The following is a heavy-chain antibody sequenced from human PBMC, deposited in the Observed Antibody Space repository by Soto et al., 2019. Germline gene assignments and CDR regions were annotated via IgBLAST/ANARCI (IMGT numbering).Heavy chain of an antibody. V-gene: IGHV4-30-2*01. CDR1: GGSISSGGYS. Sequence: QLQLQESGSGLVKPSQTLSLTCAVSGGSISSGGYSWSWIRQPPGKGLEWIGYIYHSGSTYYNPSRNTRRTRSVDRSKHAFSLQLSSLTAADTAVYYCARGQVVAAQHGGQGTLVTVSS. D-gene: IGHD2-15*01. J-gene: IGHJ4*02. CDR3: ARGQVVAAQH. CDR2: IYHSGST.